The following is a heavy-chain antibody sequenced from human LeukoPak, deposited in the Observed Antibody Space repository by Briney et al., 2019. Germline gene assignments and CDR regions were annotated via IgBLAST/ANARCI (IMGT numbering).Heavy chain of an antibody. CDR1: GYTFTGYY. CDR2: INSNSGDT. V-gene: IGHV1-2*02. Sequence: ASVKVSCKASGYTFTGYYMHWVRQAPGQGLEWMGWINSNSGDTNYAQKFQGRVTMTRDTSISTAYMELNRLRSDDTAVYYCARDRDYGSGIFDYWGQGTLVTVSS. CDR3: ARDRDYGSGIFDY. D-gene: IGHD3-10*01. J-gene: IGHJ4*02.